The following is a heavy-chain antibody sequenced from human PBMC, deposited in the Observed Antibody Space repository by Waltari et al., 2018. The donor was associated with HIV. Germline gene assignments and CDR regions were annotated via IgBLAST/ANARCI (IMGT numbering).Heavy chain of an antibody. CDR3: AKGSKGFDY. V-gene: IGHV3-23*04. CDR1: GFTFGSFA. J-gene: IGHJ4*02. CDR2: LSASGDKT. Sequence: EVQLVESGGGLAQPGGSLRLSCVASGFTFGSFAMSWVRQAPGKGLEWVSGLSASGDKTYSPDSVKGRFIISRDNSKNTLYLQMNSLRAEDTAVYYCAKGSKGFDYWGQGTLVTVSS.